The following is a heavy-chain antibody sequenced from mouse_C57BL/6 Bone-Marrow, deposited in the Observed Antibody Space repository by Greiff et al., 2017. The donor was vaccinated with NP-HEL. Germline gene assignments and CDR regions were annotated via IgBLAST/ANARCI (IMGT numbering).Heavy chain of an antibody. Sequence: VKLMESGAELVKPGASVKMSCKASGYTFTTYPIGWMKQNPGKSLEWIGNFHPYNDDTKYNEKFKGKATLTVEKSSSTVYLELSRLTSDDSAVYYVSMRGYCGTSWFAYWGQGTLVTVSA. J-gene: IGHJ3*01. V-gene: IGHV1-47*01. CDR3: SMRGYCGTSWFAY. CDR2: FHPYNDDT. CDR1: GYTFTTYP. D-gene: IGHD1-1*01.